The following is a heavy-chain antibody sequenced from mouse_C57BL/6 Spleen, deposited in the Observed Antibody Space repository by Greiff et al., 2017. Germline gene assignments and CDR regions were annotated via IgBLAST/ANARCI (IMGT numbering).Heavy chain of an antibody. J-gene: IGHJ2*01. CDR2: IYPGSGST. V-gene: IGHV1-55*01. CDR3: ARGGYYYGSSPYYFDY. Sequence: QVQLQQPGAELVKPGASVKMSCKASGYTFTSYWITWVKQRPGQGLEWIGDIYPGSGSTNYHEKFKSKATLTVDTSSSTAYMQLSSLTSEDSAVYYCARGGYYYGSSPYYFDYWGQGTTLTVSS. CDR1: GYTFTSYW. D-gene: IGHD1-1*01.